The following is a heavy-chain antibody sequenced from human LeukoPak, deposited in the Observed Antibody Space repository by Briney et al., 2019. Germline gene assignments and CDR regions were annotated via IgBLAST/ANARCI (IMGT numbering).Heavy chain of an antibody. D-gene: IGHD3-10*01. V-gene: IGHV4-59*08. J-gene: IGHJ4*02. CDR3: ARQNYYGYEIDY. CDR1: GGSINSYY. CDR2: VYYSGST. Sequence: PSETLSLTCTVSGGSINSYYWSWIRQPPGKGLEWIGYVYYSGSTDYNPSLKSRVTISVDTSKNQFSLKLSSVTAADTAVYYCARQNYYGYEIDYWGQGTLVTVSS.